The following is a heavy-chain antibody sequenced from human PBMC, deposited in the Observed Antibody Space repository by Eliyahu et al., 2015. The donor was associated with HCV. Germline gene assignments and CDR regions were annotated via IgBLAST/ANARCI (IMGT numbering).Heavy chain of an antibody. D-gene: IGHD6-13*01. J-gene: IGHJ6*02. CDR3: ARSAAGTMFFYYYHYYGMDV. CDR1: GFTFXSYG. V-gene: IGHV3-33*01. CDR2: IWYDGSNK. Sequence: QVQLVESGGGVVQPGRSLRLSCAASGFTFXSYGXXXVRQAPGKGLGWVAVIWYDGSNKYYADSVKGRFTISRDNSKNTLYLQMNSLRAEDTAVYYCARSAAGTMFFYYYHYYGMDVWGQGTTVTVSS.